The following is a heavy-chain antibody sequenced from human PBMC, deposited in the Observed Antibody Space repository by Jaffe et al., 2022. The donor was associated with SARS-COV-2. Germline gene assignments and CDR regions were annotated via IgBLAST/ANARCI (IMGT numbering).Heavy chain of an antibody. V-gene: IGHV2-5*02. CDR1: GFSLSTSGVG. CDR2: IYWDDDK. CDR3: AHRRDSGLLWFGASPGGWFDP. D-gene: IGHD3-10*01. Sequence: QITLKESGPTLVKPTQTLTLTCTFSGFSLSTSGVGVGWIRQPPGKALEWLALIYWDDDKRYSPSLKSRLTITKDTSKNQVVLTMTNMDPVDTATYYCAHRRDSGLLWFGASPGGWFDPWGQGTLVTVSS. J-gene: IGHJ5*02.